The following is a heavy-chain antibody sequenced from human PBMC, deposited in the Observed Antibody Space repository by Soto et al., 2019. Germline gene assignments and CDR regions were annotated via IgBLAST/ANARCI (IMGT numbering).Heavy chain of an antibody. CDR3: ARGPDVAVEPATRYYFDF. V-gene: IGHV4-31*03. Sequence: QVQLQESGPGLVKPSQTLSLTCTVSGDSINGENYYWSWDRQLPGKGLEWIGYFYNRGDTYSNPSLVGRLAISVGAYNNQSSLKLTSVPAAETAVYYCARGPDVAVEPATRYYFDFWGQGAQVTVSS. CDR1: GDSINGENYY. CDR2: FYNRGDT. J-gene: IGHJ4*02. D-gene: IGHD2-2*01.